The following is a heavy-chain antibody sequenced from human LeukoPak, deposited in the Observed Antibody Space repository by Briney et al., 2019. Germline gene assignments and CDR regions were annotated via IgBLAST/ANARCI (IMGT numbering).Heavy chain of an antibody. CDR3: ARRDARYSYGW. V-gene: IGHV4-59*12. Sequence: SETLSLTCTVSGGSISSYSRSWIRQPPGEGLEWLCYIYYSGRTNYNPSLKSRVTISVDTSKNQFSLKLSSVTAADTAVYYCARRDARYSYGWWGQGTLVTVSS. CDR2: IYYSGRT. CDR1: GGSISSYS. D-gene: IGHD5-18*01. J-gene: IGHJ4*02.